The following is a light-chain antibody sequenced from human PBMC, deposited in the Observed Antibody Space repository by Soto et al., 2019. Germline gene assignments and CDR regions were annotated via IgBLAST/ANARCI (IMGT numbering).Light chain of an antibody. Sequence: EIVLTQSPGTLSLSPGERATLSCRASQNIDGNFLVWHQQKPGQAPRLLINAAFTRATGIPDRFSGSGSGTDFTLTISRLEPEDFAVDYCQQYGASPFTFGGGTKVEIK. CDR1: QNIDGNF. CDR3: QQYGASPFT. V-gene: IGKV3-20*01. CDR2: AAF. J-gene: IGKJ4*01.